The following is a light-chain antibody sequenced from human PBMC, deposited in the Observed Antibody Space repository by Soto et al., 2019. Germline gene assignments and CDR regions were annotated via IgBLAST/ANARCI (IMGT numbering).Light chain of an antibody. CDR1: KHDIGSSDY. CDR2: GVS. Sequence: QSALTQPASVSASPGQSITISCTGVKHDIGSSDYVSWYQQHPGKAPKLIIYGVSNRTSGTSDRFSGSKSGNTASLTISGLQADDEADYCCSSSTSSNTLVFGGGTKLTVL. V-gene: IGLV2-14*01. J-gene: IGLJ3*02. CDR3: SSSTSSNTLV.